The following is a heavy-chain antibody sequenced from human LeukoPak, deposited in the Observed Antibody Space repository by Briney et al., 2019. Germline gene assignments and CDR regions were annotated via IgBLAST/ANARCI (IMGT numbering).Heavy chain of an antibody. CDR1: GYTFINYY. V-gene: IGHV1-46*01. CDR2: INPSGGTT. Sequence: ASVKVSCKASGYTFINYYMHWVRQAPGQGLEWMGIINPSGGTTSYAQNFQGRVTMTRDTSTSTAYMELSRLTSADTAVYYCARVKRYDILRNDAFDIWGQGTMVTVSS. D-gene: IGHD3-9*01. CDR3: ARVKRYDILRNDAFDI. J-gene: IGHJ3*02.